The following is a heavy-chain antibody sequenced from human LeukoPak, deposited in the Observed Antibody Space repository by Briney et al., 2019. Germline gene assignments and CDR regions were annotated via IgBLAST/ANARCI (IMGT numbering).Heavy chain of an antibody. CDR1: GFIVSSTY. J-gene: IGHJ4*02. D-gene: IGHD3-22*01. CDR2: IYSGSST. Sequence: QPGGSLRLSCAASGFIVSSTYMSWVRQAPGKGLEWVSVIYSGSSTYYADSVKGRFTTSRDNSKNTLYLQMNSLRAEDTALYYCARAYSSGYYYYFDYWGQGTLVTVSS. CDR3: ARAYSSGYYYYFDY. V-gene: IGHV3-66*01.